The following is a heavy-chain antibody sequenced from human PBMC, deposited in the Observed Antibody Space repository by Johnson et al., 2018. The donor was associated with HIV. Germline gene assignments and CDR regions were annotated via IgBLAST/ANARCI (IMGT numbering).Heavy chain of an antibody. J-gene: IGHJ3*02. CDR2: ISGSGGST. V-gene: IGHV3-11*01. CDR1: GFTFSDYY. D-gene: IGHD1-26*01. Sequence: VQLVESGGGLVKPGGSLRLSCAASGFTFSDYYMSWIRQAPGKGLEWVSAISGSGGSTYYADSEKGRFTISRDNAEDSLYLQMNSLRVDDTAIYYCVRGRDSSGDGGAFDIWGQGTMVTVSS. CDR3: VRGRDSSGDGGAFDI.